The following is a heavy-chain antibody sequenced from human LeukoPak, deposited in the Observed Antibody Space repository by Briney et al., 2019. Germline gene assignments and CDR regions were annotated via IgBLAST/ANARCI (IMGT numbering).Heavy chain of an antibody. CDR3: ARGSQQWLVRGYYFDY. CDR1: GGSISSYY. CDR2: INHSGST. V-gene: IGHV4-34*01. Sequence: SETLSLTCTVSGGSISSYYWSWIRQPPGKGLEWIGEINHSGSTNYNPSLKSRVTISVDTSKNQFSLKLSSVTAADTAVYYCARGSQQWLVRGYYFDYWGQGTLVTVSS. J-gene: IGHJ4*02. D-gene: IGHD6-19*01.